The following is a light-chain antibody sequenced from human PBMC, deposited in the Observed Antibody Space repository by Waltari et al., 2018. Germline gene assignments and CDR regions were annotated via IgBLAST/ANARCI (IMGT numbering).Light chain of an antibody. Sequence: SYVLTQPPSLSVAPGQTARINCGGNNIKSKSVHWYRQKPGQAPVLVISYDSDRPSGIPERFSGSNSGNTATLTISRVEAGDEGDYYCQVWDANTDPGVFGTGTEVTVL. CDR2: YDS. V-gene: IGLV3-21*04. CDR3: QVWDANTDPGV. CDR1: NIKSKS. J-gene: IGLJ1*01.